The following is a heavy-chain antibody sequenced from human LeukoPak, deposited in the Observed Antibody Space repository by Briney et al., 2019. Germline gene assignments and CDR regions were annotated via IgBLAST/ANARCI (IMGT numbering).Heavy chain of an antibody. Sequence: PGGSLRLSCAASGFTFSSYTMHWVRQAPGKGLEWVAVTSYDGSNKYYADSVKGRFTISRDNSKNTLYLQMNSLRAEDTAVYYCARDPMVRGVVTYFDYWGQGTLVTVSS. D-gene: IGHD3-10*01. V-gene: IGHV3-30-3*01. CDR3: ARDPMVRGVVTYFDY. CDR2: TSYDGSNK. J-gene: IGHJ4*02. CDR1: GFTFSSYT.